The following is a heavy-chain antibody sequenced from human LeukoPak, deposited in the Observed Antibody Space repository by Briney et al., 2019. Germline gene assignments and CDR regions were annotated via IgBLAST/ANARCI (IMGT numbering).Heavy chain of an antibody. V-gene: IGHV5-51*01. D-gene: IGHD2-2*01. CDR2: IYPGDSDT. J-gene: IGHJ6*03. CDR1: GYSFTSYW. CDR3: ARLANLSSTSAPKEGIRGYYYYYMDV. Sequence: GESLKISCQGSGYSFTSYWIGWVRQMPGKGLEWMGIIYPGDSDTRYSPSFQGQVTISADKSISTAYLQWSSLKASDAAMYYCARLANLSSTSAPKEGIRGYYYYYMDVWGKGTTVTVSS.